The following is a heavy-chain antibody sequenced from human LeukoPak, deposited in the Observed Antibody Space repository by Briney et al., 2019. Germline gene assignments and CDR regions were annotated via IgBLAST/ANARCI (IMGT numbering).Heavy chain of an antibody. D-gene: IGHD1-26*01. CDR2: IRYDGSNK. CDR1: GFTFSSYG. V-gene: IGHV3-30*02. Sequence: GGSLRLSCAASGFTFSSYGMHWVRQAPGKGLEWVAFIRYDGSNKYYADSVKGRFTISRDNSKNTLYLQMNSLRAEDTAVYYCARGGPFVGGDAFDIWGQGTMVTVSS. CDR3: ARGGPFVGGDAFDI. J-gene: IGHJ3*02.